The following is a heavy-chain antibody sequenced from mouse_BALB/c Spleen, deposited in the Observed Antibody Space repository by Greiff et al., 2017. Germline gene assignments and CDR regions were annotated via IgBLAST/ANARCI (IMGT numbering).Heavy chain of an antibody. CDR1: GFTFTDYY. CDR3: AREGSYGTFDY. D-gene: IGHD2-1*01. Sequence: DVQLVESGGGLVQPGGSLRLSCATSGFTFTDYYMSWVRQPPGKALEWLGFIRNKANGYTTEYSASVKGRFTISRDNSQSILYLQMNTLRAEDSATYYCAREGSYGTFDYWGQGTTLTVSS. CDR2: IRNKANGYTT. V-gene: IGHV7-3*02. J-gene: IGHJ2*01.